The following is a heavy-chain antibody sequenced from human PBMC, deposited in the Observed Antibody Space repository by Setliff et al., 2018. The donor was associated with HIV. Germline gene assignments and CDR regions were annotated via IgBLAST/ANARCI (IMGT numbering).Heavy chain of an antibody. Sequence: SETLSLTCTVSGGSVNSGTYYWSWIRQPAGKGLEWIGHIYTSGRTNYNPSLKSRVTISVDTSKNQFSLKLNSVTAADTAVYYCARQGNIVVVTSFDYWGQGTLVTVSS. D-gene: IGHD2-21*02. CDR2: IYTSGRT. J-gene: IGHJ4*02. CDR3: ARQGNIVVVTSFDY. CDR1: GGSVNSGTYY. V-gene: IGHV4-61*09.